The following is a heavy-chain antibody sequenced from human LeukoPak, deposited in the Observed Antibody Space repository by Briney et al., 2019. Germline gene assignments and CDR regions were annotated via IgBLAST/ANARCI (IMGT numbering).Heavy chain of an antibody. CDR3: ARERKDILTGYYYYAMDV. CDR2: IYSSGIT. Sequence: KPSETLSLTCTVSCGSISSYYWSWIRQPAGKGLGWIGRIYSSGITNYNPSLQSRVTMSVDTSKNQFSLKLSSVTAADTAVYYCARERKDILTGYYYYAMDVWGLGTTVTVSS. J-gene: IGHJ6*02. D-gene: IGHD3-9*01. CDR1: CGSISSYY. V-gene: IGHV4-4*07.